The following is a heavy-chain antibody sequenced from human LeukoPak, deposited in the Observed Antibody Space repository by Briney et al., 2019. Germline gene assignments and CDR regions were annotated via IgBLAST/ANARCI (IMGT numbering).Heavy chain of an antibody. Sequence: PGGSLRLSCAASGFTFSSYSMNWVRQAPGKGLEWVSYIRSSSNTIYYADSVRGRFTISRDNAKNSLYLQMNSLRAEDTAVYYCAFSHDFDAFDIWGQGTLVTVSS. J-gene: IGHJ3*02. CDR2: IRSSSNTI. V-gene: IGHV3-48*01. D-gene: IGHD2-21*02. CDR1: GFTFSSYS. CDR3: AFSHDFDAFDI.